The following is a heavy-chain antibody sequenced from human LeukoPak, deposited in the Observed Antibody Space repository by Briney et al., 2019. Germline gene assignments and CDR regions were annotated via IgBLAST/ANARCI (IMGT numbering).Heavy chain of an antibody. V-gene: IGHV4-59*12. Sequence: SETLSLTCTVSGGSISSYYWSWIRQPPGKGLEWIGYIYHTGSTNYNPSLKSRVTMSVDTSKNQFSLKLSSVTAADTAVYYCARGSAITMVRGVIRWWFDPWGQGTLVTVSS. D-gene: IGHD3-10*01. CDR2: IYHTGST. CDR1: GGSISSYY. CDR3: ARGSAITMVRGVIRWWFDP. J-gene: IGHJ5*02.